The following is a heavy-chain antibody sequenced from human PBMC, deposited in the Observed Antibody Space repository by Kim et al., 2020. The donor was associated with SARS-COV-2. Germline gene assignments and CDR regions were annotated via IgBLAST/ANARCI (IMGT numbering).Heavy chain of an antibody. CDR3: ACPYVYTAMGVGY. V-gene: IGHV4-39*01. CDR1: GGSISSSSYY. D-gene: IGHD5-18*01. CDR2: IYYRGST. Sequence: SETLSLTCTVSGGSISSSSYYWGWIRQPPGKGLEWIGSIYYRGSTYYNPSLKRRVTISVDTSKNQFSLKLTSVTAADTAAFYCACPYVYTAMGVGY. J-gene: IGHJ4*03.